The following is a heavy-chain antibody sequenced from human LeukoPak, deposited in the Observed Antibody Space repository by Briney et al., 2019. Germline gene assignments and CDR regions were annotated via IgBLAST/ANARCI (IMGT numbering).Heavy chain of an antibody. CDR1: GYTFTSYG. CDR3: AREAGIAITGTIWYFDL. J-gene: IGHJ2*01. V-gene: IGHV1-18*01. D-gene: IGHD1/OR15-1a*01. CDR2: ISAYNGNT. Sequence: GASVKVSCKASGYTFTSYGISWVRQAPGQGLEWMGWISAYNGNTNYAQKLQGRVTITADISTSTAYMQLSSLRSEDTAVYYCAREAGIAITGTIWYFDLWGRGTLVTVSS.